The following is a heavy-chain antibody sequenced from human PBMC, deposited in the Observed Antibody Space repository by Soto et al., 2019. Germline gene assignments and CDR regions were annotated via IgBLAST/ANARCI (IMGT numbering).Heavy chain of an antibody. CDR3: ARVGGSYSGYDYIYYYYGMDV. CDR2: IIPIVGTA. V-gene: IGHV1-69*01. D-gene: IGHD5-12*01. Sequence: QVQLVQSGAEVKKPGSSVKVSCKASGGTFSSYAISWVRQAPGQGLEWRAGIIPIVGTANYAQQFQGRVTITADESTSTAYMELISLRSEDTAVYYCARVGGSYSGYDYIYYYYGMDVWGQGTTVTVSS. CDR1: GGTFSSYA. J-gene: IGHJ6*02.